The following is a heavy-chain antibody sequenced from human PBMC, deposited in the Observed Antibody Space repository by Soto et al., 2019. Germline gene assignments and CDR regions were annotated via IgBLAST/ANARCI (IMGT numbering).Heavy chain of an antibody. CDR1: GFTVSSNY. Sequence: GGSLRLSCAASGFTVSSNYMSWVRQAPGKGLEWVSVIYSGGSTYYADSVKGRFTISRDNSKNTLYLQMNSLRAEDTAVYYCARDNDYSNLSFDYWGQGTLVTVSS. V-gene: IGHV3-66*01. D-gene: IGHD4-4*01. CDR2: IYSGGST. CDR3: ARDNDYSNLSFDY. J-gene: IGHJ4*02.